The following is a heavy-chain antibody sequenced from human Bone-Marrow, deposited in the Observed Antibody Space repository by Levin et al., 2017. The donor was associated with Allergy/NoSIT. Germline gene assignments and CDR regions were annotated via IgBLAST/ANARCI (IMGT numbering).Heavy chain of an antibody. Sequence: GGSLRLSCAASGFTVSSNYMSWVRQAPGKGLEWVSVIYSGGSTYYADSVKGRFTISRDNSKNTLYLQMISLRAEDTAVYYCARVGYYYYGMDVWGQGTTVTVSS. V-gene: IGHV3-53*01. CDR3: ARVGYYYYGMDV. CDR2: IYSGGST. J-gene: IGHJ6*02. CDR1: GFTVSSNY.